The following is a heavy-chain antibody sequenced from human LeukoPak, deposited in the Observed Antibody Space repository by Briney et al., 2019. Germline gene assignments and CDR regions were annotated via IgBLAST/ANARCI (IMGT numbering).Heavy chain of an antibody. CDR3: ARAIVVIPAAIRY. J-gene: IGHJ4*02. Sequence: GGSLRLSCAASRFTFSSHGMSWVRQAPGKGLEWVSSISGSGGSTYYADSVKGRFTISRDNSKNTLYLQMNSLRAEDTAVYYCARAIVVIPAAIRYWGQGTLVTVSS. D-gene: IGHD2-2*01. V-gene: IGHV3-23*01. CDR1: RFTFSSHG. CDR2: ISGSGGST.